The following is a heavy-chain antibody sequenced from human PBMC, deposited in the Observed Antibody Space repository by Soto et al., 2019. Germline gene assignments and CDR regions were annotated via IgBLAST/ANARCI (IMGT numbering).Heavy chain of an antibody. Sequence: ASVKVSCKASGYTFTSYPTHWVRQAPGQRLEWMGWIDAGNGNTKYSQKFRGRVTFTTDTSASTAYMDLSSLRSEDTAVYYCARAGYSYASPYSGMDVWGQGTTVTVSS. D-gene: IGHD5-18*01. J-gene: IGHJ6*02. CDR3: ARAGYSYASPYSGMDV. CDR2: IDAGNGNT. V-gene: IGHV1-3*01. CDR1: GYTFTSYP.